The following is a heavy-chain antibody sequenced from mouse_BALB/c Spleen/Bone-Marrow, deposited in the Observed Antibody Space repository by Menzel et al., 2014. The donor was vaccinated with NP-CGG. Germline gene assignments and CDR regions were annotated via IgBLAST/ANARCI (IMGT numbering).Heavy chain of an antibody. CDR1: GFTFSSYY. V-gene: IGHV5-6-2*01. CDR3: AGSYYGSTFDY. CDR2: INSHGGST. Sequence: EVMLVESGGGLVKLGGSLKLSCAASGFTFSSYYMSWVRQTPEKRLELVAAINSHGGSTYYPDTVKGRFTISRDNAKNTLYLQMSSLKSEDTALYYCAGSYYGSTFDYWGQGTTLTVSS. J-gene: IGHJ2*01. D-gene: IGHD1-1*01.